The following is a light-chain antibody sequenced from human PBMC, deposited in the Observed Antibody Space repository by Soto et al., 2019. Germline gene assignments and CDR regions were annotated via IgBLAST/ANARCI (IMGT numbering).Light chain of an antibody. V-gene: IGKV1D-13*01. J-gene: IGKJ3*01. Sequence: AIQLTQSASSLSASVGDRVTITCRASQGISSALAWYHQTPGKAPKLLIYDASSLESGVPSRFSGSGSGTDFTLTISSLQPEDFATYYCQQFNNYLPFTFGPGTKVDLK. CDR2: DAS. CDR1: QGISSA. CDR3: QQFNNYLPFT.